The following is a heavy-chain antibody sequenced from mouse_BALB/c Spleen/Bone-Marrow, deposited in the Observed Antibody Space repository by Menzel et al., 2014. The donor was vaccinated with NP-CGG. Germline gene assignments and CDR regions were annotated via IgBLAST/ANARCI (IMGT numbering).Heavy chain of an antibody. J-gene: IGHJ2*01. CDR2: IDPANGNA. V-gene: IGHV14-3*02. CDR1: GFNIKDTY. CDR3: ARYRLGTYFDL. D-gene: IGHD2-14*01. Sequence: VQLQQSGAELVLPGASVKLSCTASGFNIKDTYMHWVKQRPEQGLEWIGRIDPANGNAKYDPKFQGKATITADTSSNTAYLQVSSLTSEDTAVYYCARYRLGTYFDLWGRGPPLTVSS.